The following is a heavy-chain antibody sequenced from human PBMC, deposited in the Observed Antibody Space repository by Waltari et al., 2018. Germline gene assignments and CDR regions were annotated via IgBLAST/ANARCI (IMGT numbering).Heavy chain of an antibody. D-gene: IGHD6-19*01. V-gene: IGHV4-38-2*01. CDR1: GYSISSGYY. J-gene: IGHJ2*01. Sequence: QVQLQESGPGLVKPSETLSLTCAVSGYSISSGYYWGWIRQPPGKGLEWIGSIYHSGSTYYHPSLKGRVTISVDTSKNQFSLKLSSVTAADTAVYYCARVEGLAVAIWYFDLWGRGTLVTVSS. CDR2: IYHSGST. CDR3: ARVEGLAVAIWYFDL.